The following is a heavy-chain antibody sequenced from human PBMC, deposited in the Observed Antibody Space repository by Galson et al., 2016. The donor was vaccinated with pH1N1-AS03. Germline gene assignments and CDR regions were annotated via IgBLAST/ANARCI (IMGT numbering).Heavy chain of an antibody. D-gene: IGHD5-18*01. CDR2: ISGADLST. V-gene: IGHV3-23*01. CDR3: ANPRASGTTMVTRLDY. J-gene: IGHJ4*02. CDR1: GFTFSTYA. Sequence: SLRLSRAASGFTFSTYAMSWVRQAPGKGLEWVSSISGADLSTYYADSVKGRFTVSRDNSKNTLYLQMNGLRAEDTAIYYCANPRASGTTMVTRLDYWGQGILVTVSS.